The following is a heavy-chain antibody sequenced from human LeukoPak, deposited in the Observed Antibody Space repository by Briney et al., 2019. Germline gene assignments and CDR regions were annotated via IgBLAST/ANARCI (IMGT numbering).Heavy chain of an antibody. V-gene: IGHV3-53*01. J-gene: IGHJ3*02. Sequence: GGSLRLSCAASGFTVSSNYMSWVRQAPGKGLEWVSVIYTVGSTFYADSVKGRFTISRDNSKNTLYLQVNILRAEDTAMYYCARNILFAFDIWGQGTMVTVSS. CDR1: GFTVSSNY. CDR3: ARNILFAFDI. CDR2: IYTVGST.